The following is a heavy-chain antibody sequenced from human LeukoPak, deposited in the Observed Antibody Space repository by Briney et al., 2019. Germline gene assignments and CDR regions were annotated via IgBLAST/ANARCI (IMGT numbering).Heavy chain of an antibody. J-gene: IGHJ4*02. D-gene: IGHD3-10*01. CDR1: GFTFSSYS. CDR2: ISSSSSYI. Sequence: GGSLRLSCAASGFTFSSYSMNWVRQASGKGLEWVSSISSSSSYIYYADSVKGRFTISRDNAKNSLYLQMNSLRAEDTAVYYCARDGRAYYYGSGSYYFDYWGQGTLVTVSS. V-gene: IGHV3-21*01. CDR3: ARDGRAYYYGSGSYYFDY.